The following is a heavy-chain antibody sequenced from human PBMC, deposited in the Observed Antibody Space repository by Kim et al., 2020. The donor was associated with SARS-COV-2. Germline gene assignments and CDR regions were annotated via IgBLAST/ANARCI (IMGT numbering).Heavy chain of an antibody. V-gene: IGHV3-23*03. CDR2: IYSGGSST. J-gene: IGHJ4*02. CDR3: AKGGGAAGYFDY. D-gene: IGHD6-13*01. CDR1: GFTFSSYA. Sequence: GGSLRLSCAASGFTFSSYAMSWVRQAPGKGLEWVSVIYSGGSSTYYADSVKGRFTISRDNSKNTLYLQMNSLRAEDTAVDYCAKGGGAAGYFDYWGQGTLVTVSS.